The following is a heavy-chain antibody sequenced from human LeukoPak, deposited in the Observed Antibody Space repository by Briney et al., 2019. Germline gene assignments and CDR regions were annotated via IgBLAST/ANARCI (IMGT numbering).Heavy chain of an antibody. Sequence: GGSLRLSCAASGFTFSSYSMNWVRQAPGKGLEWVSSISSSSSYIYYADSVKGRFTISRDNAKNSLYLQMNSLRAEDTAVYYCAREGIAVAATRWFDPWGQGTLVTVSS. CDR1: GFTFSSYS. J-gene: IGHJ5*02. CDR3: AREGIAVAATRWFDP. CDR2: ISSSSSYI. D-gene: IGHD6-19*01. V-gene: IGHV3-21*01.